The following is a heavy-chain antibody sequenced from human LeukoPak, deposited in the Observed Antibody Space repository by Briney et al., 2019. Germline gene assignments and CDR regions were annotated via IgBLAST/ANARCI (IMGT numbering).Heavy chain of an antibody. D-gene: IGHD1-26*01. CDR2: IYYSGST. CDR3: AGSKGYYASPYMDV. Sequence: SETLSLTCTVSGGSISSYYWSWIRQPPGKGLEWIGYIYYSGSTNYNPSLKSRVTISVDTSKNQFSLKLSSVTAADTAVYYCAGSKGYYASPYMDVWGKGTTVTISS. J-gene: IGHJ6*03. CDR1: GGSISSYY. V-gene: IGHV4-59*01.